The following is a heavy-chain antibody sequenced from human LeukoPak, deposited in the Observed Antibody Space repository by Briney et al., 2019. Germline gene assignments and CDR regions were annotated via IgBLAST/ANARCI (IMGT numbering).Heavy chain of an antibody. J-gene: IGHJ4*02. V-gene: IGHV3-73*01. CDR2: IRSKTNSYAT. Sequence: GGSLRLSCAASGFTFSGSAMHWVRQASGKGLERVGRIRSKTNSYATAYAASMKGRFTISRDDSKNTAYLQMNSLKIEDTAVYYCISQYYYDSGSYYNGSGYWGQGTLVTVSS. D-gene: IGHD3-10*01. CDR3: ISQYYYDSGSYYNGSGY. CDR1: GFTFSGSA.